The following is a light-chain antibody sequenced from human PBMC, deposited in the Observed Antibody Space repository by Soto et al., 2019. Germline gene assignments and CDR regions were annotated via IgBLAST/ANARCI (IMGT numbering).Light chain of an antibody. Sequence: QSALTQPASVSGAPGQSIAISCKGTSSDVGGYNYVSWYQHHPGKAPKLMVYDVSNRPSGVSNRFSGSKSGNTASLTISGLQAEDEADYYCSSYTSSSTYVFGTGTKLTVL. CDR3: SSYTSSSTYV. CDR1: SSDVGGYNY. CDR2: DVS. J-gene: IGLJ1*01. V-gene: IGLV2-14*03.